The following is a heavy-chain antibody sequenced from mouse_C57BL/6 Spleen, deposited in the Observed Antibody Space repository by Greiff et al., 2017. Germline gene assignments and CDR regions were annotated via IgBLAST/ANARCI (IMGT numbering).Heavy chain of an antibody. CDR2: ISDGGSYI. D-gene: IGHD4-1*01. V-gene: IGHV5-4*01. CDR1: GFTFSSYA. Sequence: EVHLVESGGGLVKPGGSLKLSCAASGFTFSSYAMSWVRQTPEKRLEWVATISDGGSYIYYPDNVKGRFTISRDNAKNHLYLQMSHLKSEDTAMYYCAREGLFTWTGYYAMDYWGQGTSVTVSS. CDR3: AREGLFTWTGYYAMDY. J-gene: IGHJ4*01.